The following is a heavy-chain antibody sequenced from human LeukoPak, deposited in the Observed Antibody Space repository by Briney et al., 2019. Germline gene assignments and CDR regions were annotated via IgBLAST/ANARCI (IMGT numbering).Heavy chain of an antibody. D-gene: IGHD6-19*01. Sequence: GGSLRLSCAASGFTFSSYAMSWVRQAPGKGLEWVSAISGSGGSTYYAGSVKGRFTISRDNSKNTLYLQMNSLRAEDTAVYYCAKTTLAVRYPNWFDPWGQGTLVTVSS. CDR2: ISGSGGST. CDR1: GFTFSSYA. J-gene: IGHJ5*02. V-gene: IGHV3-23*01. CDR3: AKTTLAVRYPNWFDP.